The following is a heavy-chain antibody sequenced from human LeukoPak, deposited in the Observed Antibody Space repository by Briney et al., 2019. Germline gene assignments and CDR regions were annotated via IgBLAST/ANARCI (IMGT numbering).Heavy chain of an antibody. CDR3: GVVY. D-gene: IGHD2-21*01. CDR1: GDTFARSW. J-gene: IGHJ4*02. V-gene: IGHV3-7*01. Sequence: PGGSLRLSCAASGDTFARSWMDWVRQAPGKGLEWLANINPDGSETYYVDSLKGRFTISRDNARNLLFLQMNSLRAEDTALYYCGVVYWGQGSPVTVSS. CDR2: INPDGSET.